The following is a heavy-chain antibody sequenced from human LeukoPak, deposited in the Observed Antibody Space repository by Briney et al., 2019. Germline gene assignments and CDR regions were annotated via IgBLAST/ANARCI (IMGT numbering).Heavy chain of an antibody. CDR1: GFTFTTYG. D-gene: IGHD6-13*01. Sequence: GGSLRLSCAASGFTFTTYGLHWVRQAPGKGLEWVAAIASNGGSEYYADSVKGRFTISRDNSKNTLFLQMNSLRPDDTTVYYCAKRGHYSINWYHYFDYWGQGTLVTVSS. CDR2: IASNGGSE. J-gene: IGHJ4*02. V-gene: IGHV3-30*18. CDR3: AKRGHYSINWYHYFDY.